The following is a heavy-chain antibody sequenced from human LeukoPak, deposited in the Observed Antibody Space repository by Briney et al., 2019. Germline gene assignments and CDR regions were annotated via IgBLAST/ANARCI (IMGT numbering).Heavy chain of an antibody. V-gene: IGHV1-2*02. CDR2: INPNSGGT. D-gene: IGHD3-3*02. J-gene: IGHJ5*02. CDR3: ARGFIRISRPEGGFDP. CDR1: GYTFTGYY. Sequence: GASVKVSCKASGYTFTGYYMHWVRQAPGQGLEWMGWINPNSGGTNYAQKFQGRVTMTRDTSISTAYMELSRLRSDDTAVYYCARGFIRISRPEGGFDPWGQGTLVTVSS.